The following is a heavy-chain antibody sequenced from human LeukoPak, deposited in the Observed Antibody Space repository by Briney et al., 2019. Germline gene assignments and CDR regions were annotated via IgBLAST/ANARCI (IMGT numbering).Heavy chain of an antibody. Sequence: GASVKVSCKASGYTFTGYYIHWVRQAPGQGLKWMGWVNPNNGATNYPQKFQGRITMTRDTSITTAYMELSSLRSDDTAIYYCARDVVVVVGASRSNFYFYMDVWGKGTTVTVSS. J-gene: IGHJ6*03. CDR2: VNPNNGAT. V-gene: IGHV1-2*02. D-gene: IGHD2-15*01. CDR3: ARDVVVVVGASRSNFYFYMDV. CDR1: GYTFTGYY.